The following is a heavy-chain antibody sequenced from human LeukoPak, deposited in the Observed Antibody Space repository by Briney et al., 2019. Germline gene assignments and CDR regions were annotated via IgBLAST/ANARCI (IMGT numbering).Heavy chain of an antibody. V-gene: IGHV1-24*01. CDR3: ATDLSGAVATGD. D-gene: IGHD5-12*01. CDR2: FDPEDGET. CDR1: GYTLTELS. J-gene: IGHJ4*02. Sequence: GASVKVSCKVSGYTLTELSMHWVRQAPGKGLEWMGGFDPEDGETIYAQKFQGRVTMTEDTSTETAYMELSSLRSEDTAVYYCATDLSGAVATGDWGQGTLVTVSS.